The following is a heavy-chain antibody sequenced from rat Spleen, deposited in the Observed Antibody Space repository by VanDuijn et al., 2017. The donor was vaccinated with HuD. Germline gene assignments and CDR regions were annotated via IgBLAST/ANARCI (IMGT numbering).Heavy chain of an antibody. CDR3: ARHGLGAWYFDY. CDR1: GFTFSDYA. Sequence: EVQLVESGGGLVQPGRSLKFSCAASGFTFSDYAMAWVRQAPKKGLEWVATISYDGSNTYYRDSVKGRFTISRDNAKITLYLQMDSLRSEDTATYYCARHGLGAWYFDYWGQGVMVTVSS. J-gene: IGHJ2*01. V-gene: IGHV5-17*01. CDR2: ISYDGSNT. D-gene: IGHD5-1*01.